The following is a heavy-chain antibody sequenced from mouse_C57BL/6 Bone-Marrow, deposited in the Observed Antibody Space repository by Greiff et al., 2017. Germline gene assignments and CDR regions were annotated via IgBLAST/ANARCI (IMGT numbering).Heavy chain of an antibody. D-gene: IGHD2-4*01. J-gene: IGHJ1*03. CDR3: TQTPLYYELSWCFDV. V-gene: IGHV1-15*01. CDR1: GYTFTDYE. CDR2: IDPETGGT. Sequence: VKLQQSGAELVRPGASVTLSCKASGYTFTDYEMHWVKQTPVHGLEWIGAIDPETGGTAYNQKFKGKAILTADKSSSTAYMELRSLTSEDSAVYYWTQTPLYYELSWCFDVGGTGTTVTVSS.